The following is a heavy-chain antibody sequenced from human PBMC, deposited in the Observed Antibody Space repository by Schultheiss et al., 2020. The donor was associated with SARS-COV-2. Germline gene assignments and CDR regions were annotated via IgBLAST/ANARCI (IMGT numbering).Heavy chain of an antibody. CDR1: GGSLSSYY. D-gene: IGHD6-19*01. J-gene: IGHJ4*02. V-gene: IGHV4-59*01. CDR2: IYYSGST. CDR3: ARGRIAVAGINY. Sequence: SETLSLTCTVSGGSLSSYYWSWIRQPPGKGLEWIGYIYYSGSTNYNPSLKSRVTISVDTSKNQFSLKLSSVTAADTAVYYCARGRIAVAGINYWGQGTLVTVSS.